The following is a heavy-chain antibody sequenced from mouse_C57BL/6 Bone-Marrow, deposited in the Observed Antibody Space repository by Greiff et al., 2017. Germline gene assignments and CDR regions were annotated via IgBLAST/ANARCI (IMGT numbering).Heavy chain of an antibody. D-gene: IGHD1-1*01. CDR3: TTWIYYGSSYDWYFDV. J-gene: IGHJ1*03. CDR2: IDPENGDT. V-gene: IGHV14-4*01. Sequence: EVQLQESGAELVRPGASVKLSCTASDFNIKDDYMHWVKQRPEQGLEWIGWIDPENGDTEYASKFQGKATITADTSSNTAYLQLSSLTSEDTAVYYCTTWIYYGSSYDWYFDVWGTGTTVTVSS. CDR1: DFNIKDDY.